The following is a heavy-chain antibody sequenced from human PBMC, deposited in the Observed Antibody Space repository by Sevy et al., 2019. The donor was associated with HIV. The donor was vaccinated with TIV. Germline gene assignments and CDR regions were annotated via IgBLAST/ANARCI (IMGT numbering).Heavy chain of an antibody. CDR2: IYHSGST. CDR3: ARDSGITMIVVVITPDPYFDY. J-gene: IGHJ4*02. CDR1: GYPISSGYY. D-gene: IGHD3-22*01. Sequence: SETLSLTCAVSGYPISSGYYWGWIRQPPGKGLEWIGSIYHSGSTYYNPSLKSRVTISVDTSKNQFSLKLSSVTAADTAVYYCARDSGITMIVVVITPDPYFDYWGQGTLVTVSS. V-gene: IGHV4-38-2*02.